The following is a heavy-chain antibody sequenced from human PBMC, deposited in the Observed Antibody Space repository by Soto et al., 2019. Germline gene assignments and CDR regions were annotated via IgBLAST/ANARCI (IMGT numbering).Heavy chain of an antibody. J-gene: IGHJ4*02. V-gene: IGHV3-21*06. CDR3: ARESEDLTSNFDY. CDR2: ISSTTNYI. CDR1: GFTFTRYS. Sequence: KPAVSLRLSCAASGFTFTRYSMNWVRQAPGKGLQWVSSISSTTNYIYYGDSMKGRFTISRDNAKNSLYLEMNSLRAEDTAVYYCARESEDLTSNFDYWGQGTLVTVSS.